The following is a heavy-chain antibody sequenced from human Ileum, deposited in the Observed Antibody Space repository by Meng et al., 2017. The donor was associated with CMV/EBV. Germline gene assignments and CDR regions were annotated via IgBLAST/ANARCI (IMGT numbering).Heavy chain of an antibody. CDR3: SSLGDY. V-gene: IGHV3-30*02. J-gene: IGHJ4*02. Sequence: VPRVGSGGGVVLPGGSLRLSCAVSGLTFSSYGMHWVRQAPGKGLEWVAFVRSDGSNKYYADSVKGRFTISRDNSENTLFLQMNSLRADDTAVYYCSSLGDYWGQGTLVTVSS. CDR1: GLTFSSYG. D-gene: IGHD3-16*01. CDR2: VRSDGSNK.